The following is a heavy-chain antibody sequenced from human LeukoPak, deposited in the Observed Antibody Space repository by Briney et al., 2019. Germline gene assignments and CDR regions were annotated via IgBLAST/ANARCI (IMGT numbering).Heavy chain of an antibody. CDR1: GGTFSSYA. CDR2: IIPIFGTA. J-gene: IGHJ4*02. Sequence: SVKVSCKASGGTFSSYAISWVRQAPGQGLEWMGGIIPIFGTANYAQKFQGWVTMTRDTSISTAYMELSRLRSDDTAVYYCARVGSYYYGSGSYYRLDYWGQGTLVTVSS. V-gene: IGHV1-69*05. CDR3: ARVGSYYYGSGSYYRLDY. D-gene: IGHD3-10*01.